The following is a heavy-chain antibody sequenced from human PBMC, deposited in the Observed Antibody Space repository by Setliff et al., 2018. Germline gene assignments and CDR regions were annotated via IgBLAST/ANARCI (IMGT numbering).Heavy chain of an antibody. CDR1: GASLSSGTYY. CDR2: IYYRGDT. V-gene: IGHV4-39*01. Sequence: PSETLSLTCTVSGASLSSGTYYWGWIRQPPGKGLEWIGRIYYRGDTYYNASLKGRLTISVDTAQNQFSLRQTSVTAADTAVYYCARTGTYRYFDYWGQGALVTVSS. J-gene: IGHJ4*02. CDR3: ARTGTYRYFDY. D-gene: IGHD1-1*01.